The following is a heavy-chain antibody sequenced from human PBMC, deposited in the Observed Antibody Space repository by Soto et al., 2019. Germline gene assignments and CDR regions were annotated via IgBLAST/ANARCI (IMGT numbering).Heavy chain of an antibody. CDR3: TKDDYGWGGGIDY. V-gene: IGHV3-23*01. Sequence: EVQLLESGGGLVQPGGSLRLSCAASGFTFSSYVMSWVRQAPGKGLEWVSSIRGSGGSTYYADSVKGRFTISRDNSKNTLYLQMKSRRAEDTAVYSCTKDDYGWGGGIDYWGRGTLVTVSS. D-gene: IGHD3-10*01. J-gene: IGHJ4*02. CDR1: GFTFSSYV. CDR2: IRGSGGST.